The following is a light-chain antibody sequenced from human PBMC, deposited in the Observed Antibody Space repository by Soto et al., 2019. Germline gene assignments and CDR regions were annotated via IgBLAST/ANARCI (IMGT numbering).Light chain of an antibody. CDR3: QPYNKWPRT. Sequence: EIVMTQSPAPLSVSPGEIATPSSMASQSVSSNLAWNRQIPAQAPRLLIYGASTRATGIPARFSGSGSRTEFTLTVSGLQSEDFAVYYWQPYNKWPRTCGQGTKVEIK. CDR2: GAS. CDR1: QSVSSN. V-gene: IGKV3-15*01. J-gene: IGKJ1*01.